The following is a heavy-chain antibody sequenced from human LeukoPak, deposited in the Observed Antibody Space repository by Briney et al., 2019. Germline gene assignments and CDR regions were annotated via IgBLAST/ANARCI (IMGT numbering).Heavy chain of an antibody. D-gene: IGHD2-2*01. J-gene: IGHJ4*02. Sequence: GGSLRLSCAASGFTFSSYAMSWVRQAPGKGLEWVSAISGSGGSTYYADSVKGRFTISRDNSKNTLYLQMNSLRAEDTAVYYCAKGNCSSTSCYLVYWGQGTLVTVSS. CDR3: AKGNCSSTSCYLVY. CDR2: ISGSGGST. V-gene: IGHV3-23*01. CDR1: GFTFSSYA.